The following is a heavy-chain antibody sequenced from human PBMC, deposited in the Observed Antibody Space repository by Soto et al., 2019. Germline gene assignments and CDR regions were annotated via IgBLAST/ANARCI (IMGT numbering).Heavy chain of an antibody. Sequence: GGSLRLSCAASGFTFSSYWMSWVRQAPGKGLEWVANIKQDGSEKYYVDSVKGRFTISRDNAKNSLYLQMNSLRAEDTAVYYCARDSLPHITMVRGVNWGQGTLVTVSS. CDR3: ARDSLPHITMVRGVN. D-gene: IGHD3-10*01. J-gene: IGHJ4*02. CDR1: GFTFSSYW. CDR2: IKQDGSEK. V-gene: IGHV3-7*01.